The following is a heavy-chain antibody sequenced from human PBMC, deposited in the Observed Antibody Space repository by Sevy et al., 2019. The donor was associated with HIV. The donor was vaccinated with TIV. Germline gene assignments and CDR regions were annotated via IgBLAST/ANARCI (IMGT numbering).Heavy chain of an antibody. Sequence: GGSLRLSCAASGFTFSSYDMHWVRQATGKGLEWVSAIGTAGDTYYPGSVKGRFTISRENAKNSLYLQMNSLRVGDTAVYYCARASGRTAAGFYYYYYGMDVWGQGTTVTVSS. CDR3: ARASGRTAAGFYYYYYGMDV. V-gene: IGHV3-13*01. CDR2: IGTAGDT. J-gene: IGHJ6*02. D-gene: IGHD6-13*01. CDR1: GFTFSSYD.